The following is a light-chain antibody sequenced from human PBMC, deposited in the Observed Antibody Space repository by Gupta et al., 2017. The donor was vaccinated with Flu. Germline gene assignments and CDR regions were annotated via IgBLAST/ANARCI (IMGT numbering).Light chain of an antibody. CDR1: QTLVHSDGDNY. J-gene: IGKJ2*01. Sequence: VTLGQPASISCRSSQTLVHSDGDNYLNWFQQRPGQSPRRLIYKGSNRDSGVPDRISGSGSGTDFTLKISGVGAEDVGIYYCMQGIHWPYTFGQGTKLEIK. V-gene: IGKV2-30*02. CDR3: MQGIHWPYT. CDR2: KGS.